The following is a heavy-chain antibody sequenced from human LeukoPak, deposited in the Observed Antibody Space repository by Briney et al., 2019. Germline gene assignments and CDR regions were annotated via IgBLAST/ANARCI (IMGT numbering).Heavy chain of an antibody. CDR2: ISYDGSNK. CDR1: GFTFSSYA. Sequence: GRSLRLSCAASGFTFSSYAMHWVRQAPGKGLEWVAVISYDGSNKYYADSVKGRFTISGDNSKSTLYLQMNSLRAEDTAVYYCARVIRLWLGFDPWGQGTLVTVSS. J-gene: IGHJ5*02. CDR3: ARVIRLWLGFDP. V-gene: IGHV3-30*14. D-gene: IGHD5-18*01.